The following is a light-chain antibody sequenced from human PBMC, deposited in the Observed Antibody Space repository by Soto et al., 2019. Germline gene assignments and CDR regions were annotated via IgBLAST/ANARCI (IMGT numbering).Light chain of an antibody. CDR3: QQRSSWPRIT. J-gene: IGKJ5*01. CDR1: QSISSY. Sequence: EIVLTQSPATLSLSPGERATLSCRASQSISSYLAWYQQKPGQAPRLLIYDASNRAPGIPARFSGSGSGTDFTLTISSLEPDDFAVYYCQQRSSWPRITFGQGTRLE. V-gene: IGKV3-11*01. CDR2: DAS.